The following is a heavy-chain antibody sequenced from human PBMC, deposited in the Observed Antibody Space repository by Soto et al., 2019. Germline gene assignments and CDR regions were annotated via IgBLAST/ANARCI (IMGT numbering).Heavy chain of an antibody. CDR3: ASPFYDILTGPRTDAFDI. V-gene: IGHV3-21*01. Sequence: GGSLRLSCAASVLTFSSYSMNWVRQAPGKGLEWVSSTSSSSSYIYYADSVKGRFTISRDNAKNSLYLQMNSLRAEDTAVYYCASPFYDILTGPRTDAFDIWGQGTMVTVSS. J-gene: IGHJ3*02. CDR2: TSSSSSYI. D-gene: IGHD3-9*01. CDR1: VLTFSSYS.